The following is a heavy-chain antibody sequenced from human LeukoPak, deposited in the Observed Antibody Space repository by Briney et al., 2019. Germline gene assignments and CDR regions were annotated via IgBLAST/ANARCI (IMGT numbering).Heavy chain of an antibody. Sequence: GGSLRLSCAASGFTFNDYALHWVRQAPGKGLEWVSGISWNSGSIGYADSVKGRFTISRDNAKNSLYLQMNSLRAEDTAVYYCARMSGSRGVAAWGQGTLVTVSS. J-gene: IGHJ5*02. D-gene: IGHD2-15*01. CDR3: ARMSGSRGVAA. CDR2: ISWNSGSI. V-gene: IGHV3-9*01. CDR1: GFTFNDYA.